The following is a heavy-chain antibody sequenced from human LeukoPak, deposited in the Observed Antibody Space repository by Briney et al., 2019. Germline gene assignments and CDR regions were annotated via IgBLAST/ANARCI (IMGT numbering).Heavy chain of an antibody. D-gene: IGHD1-7*01. Sequence: SETLSLTCTVSGGSISSHYWSWIRQPPGKGLEWIGYIYYSGSTNYNPSLKSRVTISVDTSKNQFSLKLSSVTAADTAVYYCARVVGITGTTTLIFDYWGQGTLVTVSS. CDR1: GGSISSHY. V-gene: IGHV4-59*08. CDR3: ARVVGITGTTTLIFDY. J-gene: IGHJ4*02. CDR2: IYYSGST.